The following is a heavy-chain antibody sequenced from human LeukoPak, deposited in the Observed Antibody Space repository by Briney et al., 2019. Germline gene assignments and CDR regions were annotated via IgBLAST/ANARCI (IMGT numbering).Heavy chain of an antibody. CDR2: IYESGST. CDR3: ARDLRVVVAATPVGAFDI. CDR1: GGSLSNYY. J-gene: IGHJ3*02. D-gene: IGHD2-15*01. V-gene: IGHV4-59*01. Sequence: SETLSLTCTVSGGSLSNYYWSWIRQPPGKGLEWIGHIYESGSTTYNPSLKSRVTISVDTSKKQFSLRLSSVTAADTAVYYCARDLRVVVAATPVGAFDIWGQGTMVTVSS.